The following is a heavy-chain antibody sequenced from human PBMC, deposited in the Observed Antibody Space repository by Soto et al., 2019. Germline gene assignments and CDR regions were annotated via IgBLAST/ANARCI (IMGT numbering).Heavy chain of an antibody. CDR1: GGSVSSGSYY. D-gene: IGHD2-2*01. V-gene: IGHV4-61*01. J-gene: IGHJ5*02. CDR2: IYYSGST. Sequence: PSETLSLTCTVSGGSVSSGSYYWSWIRQPPGKGLEWIGYIYYSGSTNYNPSLKSRVTISVDTSKNQFSLKLSSVTAADTAVYYCARDVREIVVVQAARTWGQGTLVTVYS. CDR3: ARDVREIVVVQAART.